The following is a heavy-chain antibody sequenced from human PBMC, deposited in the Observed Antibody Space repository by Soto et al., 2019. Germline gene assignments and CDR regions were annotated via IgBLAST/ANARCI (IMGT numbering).Heavy chain of an antibody. Sequence: EVQLVESGGGLVQPGRSLRLSCAASGFTFDVYAMHWVRQAPGKGLEWVSGISWNSGSIGYADSVKGRFTISRDNAKNSLYLQMNSLRAEDTALYYCAKDISLIEYSSSSYYFDYWGQGTLVTVSS. CDR3: AKDISLIEYSSSSYYFDY. J-gene: IGHJ4*02. D-gene: IGHD6-6*01. CDR2: ISWNSGSI. CDR1: GFTFDVYA. V-gene: IGHV3-9*01.